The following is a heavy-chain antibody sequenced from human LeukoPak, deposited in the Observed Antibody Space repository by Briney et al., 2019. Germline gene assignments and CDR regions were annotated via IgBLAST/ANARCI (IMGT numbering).Heavy chain of an antibody. V-gene: IGHV3-74*03. J-gene: IGHJ4*02. CDR1: GFTFSSYW. Sequence: SGGSLRLSCAASGFTFSSYWMHWVRQAPGKGLVWVSRIDSDGSNAKYADSVKGRFTISRDNAKNTLYLQMNSLRAEDTAVYYCAKGGSRHADNWGQGTLVTVSS. CDR3: AKGGSRHADN. CDR2: IDSDGSNA. D-gene: IGHD6-13*01.